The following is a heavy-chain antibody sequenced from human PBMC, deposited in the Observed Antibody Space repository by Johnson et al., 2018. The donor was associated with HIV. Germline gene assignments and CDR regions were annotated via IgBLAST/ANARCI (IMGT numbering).Heavy chain of an antibody. CDR3: ARPGGDYSAFDI. Sequence: QVQLVESGGGVVQPGRSLRLSCAASGFTLSDSALHWVRQAPGKGLEWVAVISYDGSNILYADSVKGRFTISRDNSKNTLYLHMNSLRAEDTAVYYCARPGGDYSAFDIWGQGTMVTVSS. CDR1: GFTLSDSA. J-gene: IGHJ3*02. V-gene: IGHV3-30-3*01. D-gene: IGHD4-17*01. CDR2: ISYDGSNI.